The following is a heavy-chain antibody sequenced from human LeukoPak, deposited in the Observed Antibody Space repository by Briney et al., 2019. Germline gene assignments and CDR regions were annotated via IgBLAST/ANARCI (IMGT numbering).Heavy chain of an antibody. V-gene: IGHV3-23*01. Sequence: LAGGSLRLSCAASGFTFTNCAMTWVRQAPGKGLEWVSSIPGSGASTYYADSVRGRFTISRDNSKNTVYLQMNGLSVEDTALYYCAKDQSRVGASNPFDSWGQGTQATVSS. CDR2: IPGSGAST. J-gene: IGHJ5*01. D-gene: IGHD1-26*01. CDR1: GFTFTNCA. CDR3: AKDQSRVGASNPFDS.